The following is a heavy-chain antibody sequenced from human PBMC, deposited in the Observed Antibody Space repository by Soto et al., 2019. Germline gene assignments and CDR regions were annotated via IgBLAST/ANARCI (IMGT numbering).Heavy chain of an antibody. CDR2: IYPGDSDT. Sequence: GESPKSSYKGPGYSFPNFRIAWVRQMHGKDLEWMGVIYPGDSDTRYSQSVQGQVTISADKSISTAYLQLSSLKSSDTAMYYCARSGRNAYYSIDVWGQGATITVSS. CDR1: GYSFPNFR. CDR3: ARSGRNAYYSIDV. J-gene: IGHJ6*02. V-gene: IGHV5-51*01. D-gene: IGHD1-26*01.